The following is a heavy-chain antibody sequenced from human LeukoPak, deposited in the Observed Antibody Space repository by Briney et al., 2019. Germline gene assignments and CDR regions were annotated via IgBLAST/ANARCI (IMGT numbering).Heavy chain of an antibody. CDR1: GFTFSNYA. J-gene: IGHJ6*02. Sequence: GGSLRLSCAASGFTFSNYAMSWVRQAPGKGLEWVSAVSGSGGGTYYADSVTGRFTISRDNSENTLYLQMKSLRAEDTAVYYCARVSVVYGMDVWGQGTTVTVSS. V-gene: IGHV3-23*01. CDR2: VSGSGGGT. CDR3: ARVSVVYGMDV.